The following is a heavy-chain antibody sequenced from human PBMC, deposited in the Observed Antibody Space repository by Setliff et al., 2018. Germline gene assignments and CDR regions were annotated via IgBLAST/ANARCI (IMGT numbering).Heavy chain of an antibody. V-gene: IGHV3-30*04. CDR1: GFTFSRYA. J-gene: IGHJ6*03. D-gene: IGHD4-4*01. Sequence: PGGSLRLSCAASGFTFSRYALHWVRQAPGKGLEWVALISFDGSNEHYADSVKGRFTISRDSSRNTVDLQMSSLRPEDTALYYCARSTETFSGEDFYFFYYMDVWGKGTTVTVSS. CDR3: ARSTETFSGEDFYFFYYMDV. CDR2: ISFDGSNE.